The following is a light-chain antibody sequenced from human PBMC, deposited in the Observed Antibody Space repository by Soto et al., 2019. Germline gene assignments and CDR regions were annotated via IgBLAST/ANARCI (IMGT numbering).Light chain of an antibody. CDR2: GAS. CDR3: QQYGTAPYT. CDR1: QSVVSSY. V-gene: IGKV3-20*01. Sequence: ETVLTQSPGTLSLSPGERATLPCRASQSVVSSYLAWYQQIPGQPPRLLIYGASTRATGIPDRFSGSGSGTDFTLTISRLEPEDFVVYYCQQYGTAPYTFGQGTKVEIK. J-gene: IGKJ2*01.